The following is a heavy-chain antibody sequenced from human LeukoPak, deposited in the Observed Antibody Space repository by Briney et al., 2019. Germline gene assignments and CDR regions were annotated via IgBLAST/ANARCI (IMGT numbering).Heavy chain of an antibody. CDR2: ISYDGSNK. CDR1: GFTFSSYA. D-gene: IGHD2-2*01. Sequence: GGSLRLSCAASGFTFSSYAMHRVRQAPGKGLEWVAVISYDGSNKYYADSVKGRFTISRDNSKNTLYLQMNSLRAEDTAVYYCARDHEDIVVVPAAMSGGYPNYFDYWGQGTLVTVSS. V-gene: IGHV3-30*04. CDR3: ARDHEDIVVVPAAMSGGYPNYFDY. J-gene: IGHJ4*02.